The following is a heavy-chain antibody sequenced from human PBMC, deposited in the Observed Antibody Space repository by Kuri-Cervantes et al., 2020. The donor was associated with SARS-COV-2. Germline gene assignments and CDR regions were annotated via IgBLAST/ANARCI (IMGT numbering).Heavy chain of an antibody. CDR1: GDSVSNDNHY. Sequence: GSLRLSCTVSGDSVSNDNHYWTWIRQPPGKGLEWIAYIHHSGYTNYNPSLKSRVTISTDTSKNQFSLKLSSVTAADTAVYYCARVRGSIASVGEEWFDPWGRGTLVTVSS. CDR3: ARVRGSIASVGEEWFDP. V-gene: IGHV4-61*01. D-gene: IGHD3-10*01. CDR2: IHHSGYT. J-gene: IGHJ5*02.